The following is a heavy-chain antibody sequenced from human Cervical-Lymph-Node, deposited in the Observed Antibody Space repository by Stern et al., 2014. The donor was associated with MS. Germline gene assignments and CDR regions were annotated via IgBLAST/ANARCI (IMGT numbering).Heavy chain of an antibody. V-gene: IGHV3-33*01. CDR3: ARADGTVGSDY. CDR2: IWYDGSKK. D-gene: IGHD4-11*01. J-gene: IGHJ4*02. Sequence: DQLVESGGGVVQPGRSLRLSWAASGFSFSNHGMHWVRQAPGKGLEWVAVIWYDGSKKYYADSVKGRFTISRDSSKNTVYLQMNSLRVEDTAMYYCARADGTVGSDYWGQGTLVTVSS. CDR1: GFSFSNHG.